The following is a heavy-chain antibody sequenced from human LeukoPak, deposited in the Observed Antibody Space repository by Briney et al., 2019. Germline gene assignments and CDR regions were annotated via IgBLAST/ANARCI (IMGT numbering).Heavy chain of an antibody. CDR2: ISYDGSNK. CDR3: ARDRGPGAWFGELSHHGMDV. CDR1: GFTFSSYA. J-gene: IGHJ6*02. V-gene: IGHV3-30-3*01. Sequence: GGSLRLSCAASGFTFSSYAMHWVRQAPGKGLEWVAVISYDGSNKYYADSVKGRFTISRDNSKNTLYLQMNSLRAEDTAVYYCARDRGPGAWFGELSHHGMDVWGQGTTVTVSS. D-gene: IGHD3-10*01.